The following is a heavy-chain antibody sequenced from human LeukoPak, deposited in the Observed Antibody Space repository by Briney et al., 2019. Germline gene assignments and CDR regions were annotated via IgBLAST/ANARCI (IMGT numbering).Heavy chain of an antibody. J-gene: IGHJ4*02. V-gene: IGHV1-2*06. CDR3: ARAPQRLDPEPFDY. CDR1: GYTFTGYY. CDR2: INPNSGGT. D-gene: IGHD3/OR15-3a*01. Sequence: VASVKVSCKASGYTFTGYYMHWVRQAPGQGLEWMGRINPNSGGTNYAQKFQGRVTMTRDTSISTAYMELSRLRSDDTAVYYCARAPQRLDPEPFDYWGQGTLVTVSS.